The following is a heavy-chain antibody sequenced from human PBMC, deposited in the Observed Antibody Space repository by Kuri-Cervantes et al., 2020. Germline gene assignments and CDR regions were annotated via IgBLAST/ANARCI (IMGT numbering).Heavy chain of an antibody. V-gene: IGHV4-4*02. CDR1: GGSISSSNW. D-gene: IGHD4-23*01. J-gene: IGHJ4*02. Sequence: SETLSLTCAVSGGSISSSNWWSWVRQPPGKGLEWIGEIYHSGSTNYNPSLKSRVTISVDKSKNQFSLKLSSVTAADTAVYYCARAVGWGYGGIDYWGQGTLVTVSS. CDR2: IYHSGST. CDR3: ARAVGWGYGGIDY.